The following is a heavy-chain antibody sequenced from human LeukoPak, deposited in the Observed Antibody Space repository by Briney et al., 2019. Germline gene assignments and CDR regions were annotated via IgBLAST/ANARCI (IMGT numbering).Heavy chain of an antibody. Sequence: GGSLRLSCAASGFSFSSYAMSWVRQAPGRGLEWVSAISGSGGSTYYADSVKGRFTISRDNSKNTLYLQMNSLRAEDTAVYYCARGRRGITGTTDVWGKGTTVTVSS. CDR3: ARGRRGITGTTDV. CDR1: GFSFSSYA. CDR2: ISGSGGST. V-gene: IGHV3-23*01. J-gene: IGHJ6*04. D-gene: IGHD1/OR15-1a*01.